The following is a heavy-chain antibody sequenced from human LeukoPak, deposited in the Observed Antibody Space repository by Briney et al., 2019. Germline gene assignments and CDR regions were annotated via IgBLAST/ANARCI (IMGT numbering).Heavy chain of an antibody. D-gene: IGHD3-22*01. CDR3: ARERPDYYDSSGYFDY. V-gene: IGHV4-4*07. CDR1: GGSISSYY. Sequence: SETLSLTCTVSGGSISSYYWSWIRQPAGKGLEWIGRIYTSGSTNYNPSLKSRVTMSVDTSKNQFSLKLSSVTAADTAVYYCARERPDYYDSSGYFDYWGQGTLVTVSS. CDR2: IYTSGST. J-gene: IGHJ4*02.